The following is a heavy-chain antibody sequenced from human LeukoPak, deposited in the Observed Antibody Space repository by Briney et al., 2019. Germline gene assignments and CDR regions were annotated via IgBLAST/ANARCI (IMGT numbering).Heavy chain of an antibody. CDR3: ARDGSTNSQNWFDP. CDR1: RFIFSVYG. Sequence: GGSLRLSCVASRFIFSVYGMHWVRQAPGKGLEWVAFMSYDENTEYYIDSVKGRFTISRDNSKNTLFLQLNNLRPENTGVYYCARDGSTNSQNWFDPWGQGTLVIVSS. CDR2: MSYDENTE. V-gene: IGHV3-33*05. D-gene: IGHD2-8*01. J-gene: IGHJ5*02.